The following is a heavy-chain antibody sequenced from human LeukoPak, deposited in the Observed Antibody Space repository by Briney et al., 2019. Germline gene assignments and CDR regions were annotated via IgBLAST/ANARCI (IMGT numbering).Heavy chain of an antibody. CDR2: ISSSSSYI. D-gene: IGHD3-9*01. Sequence: GGSLRLSRAASGFTFSSYSMNWVRQAPGKGLEWVSSISSSSSYIYYADSVKGRFTISRDNAKNSLYLQMNSLRAEDTAVYYCARDLYDILTGYFNYWGQGTLVTVSS. J-gene: IGHJ4*02. CDR3: ARDLYDILTGYFNY. V-gene: IGHV3-21*01. CDR1: GFTFSSYS.